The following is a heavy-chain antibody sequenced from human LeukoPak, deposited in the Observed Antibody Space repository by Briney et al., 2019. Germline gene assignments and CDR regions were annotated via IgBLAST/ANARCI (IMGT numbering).Heavy chain of an antibody. CDR2: ISGSGGTT. D-gene: IGHD6-19*01. CDR1: GFTLSSYA. J-gene: IGHJ4*02. CDR3: AKGLSSGWNLKGSDY. Sequence: SGGSLRLSCAASGFTLSSYAMSWVRQAPGKGLEWVSSISGSGGTTYYAESVKGRFTISRDNSKNTLYLQMNSLRAEETAVYYCAKGLSSGWNLKGSDYWGQGTLVIVSS. V-gene: IGHV3-23*01.